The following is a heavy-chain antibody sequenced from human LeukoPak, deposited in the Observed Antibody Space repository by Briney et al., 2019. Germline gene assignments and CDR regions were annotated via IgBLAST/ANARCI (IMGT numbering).Heavy chain of an antibody. CDR3: ARAVATIPRGYYFDY. V-gene: IGHV1-2*04. Sequence: ASVKVSCKASGYIFTGYYMHWVRQAPGQGLEWMGWINPNSGGTNYAQKFQGWVTMTRDTSISTAYMELSRLRSDDTAVYYCARAVATIPRGYYFDYWGQGTLVTVSS. CDR1: GYIFTGYY. D-gene: IGHD5-12*01. J-gene: IGHJ4*02. CDR2: INPNSGGT.